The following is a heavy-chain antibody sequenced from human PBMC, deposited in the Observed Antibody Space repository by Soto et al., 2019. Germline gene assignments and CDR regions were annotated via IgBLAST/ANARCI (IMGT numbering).Heavy chain of an antibody. V-gene: IGHV4-59*01. CDR2: IYYSGST. CDR1: GGSFSSYY. CDR3: AGLTGFGELFRWFDP. J-gene: IGHJ5*02. D-gene: IGHD3-10*01. Sequence: QVQLQESGPGLVKPSETLSLTCTVSGGSFSSYYWSWIRQPPGKGLEWIGYIYYSGSTNYNPSLKSRVTISVDTSKNQFSLKLSSVTAADTAVYYCAGLTGFGELFRWFDPWGQGTLVTVSS.